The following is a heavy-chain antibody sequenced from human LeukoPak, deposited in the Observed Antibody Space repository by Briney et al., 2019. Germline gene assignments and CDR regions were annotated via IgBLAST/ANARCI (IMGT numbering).Heavy chain of an antibody. CDR1: GGSFSGYY. D-gene: IGHD3-9*01. Sequence: PSETLSHTCAVYGGSFSGYYWSWIRQPPGKGLEWIGEINHSGSINYNPSLKSRVTISVDTSKNQFSLKLSSVTAADTAVYYCARGYDILTGYYKDFDYWGQGTLVTVSS. J-gene: IGHJ4*02. CDR2: INHSGSI. V-gene: IGHV4-34*01. CDR3: ARGYDILTGYYKDFDY.